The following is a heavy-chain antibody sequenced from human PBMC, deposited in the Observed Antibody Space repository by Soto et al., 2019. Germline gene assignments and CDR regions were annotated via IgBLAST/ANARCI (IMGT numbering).Heavy chain of an antibody. D-gene: IGHD2-2*01. V-gene: IGHV1-69*01. CDR2: IIPIFGTA. J-gene: IGHJ5*02. CDR3: ARDRVDCSSTSCYFLPLFDP. CDR1: GGTFSSYA. Sequence: QVQLVQSGAEVKKPGSSVKVSCKASGGTFSSYAISWVRQAPGQGLEWMGGIIPIFGTANYAQKFQGRVTITADESTSTAYMELSSLRSEDTAVYYCARDRVDCSSTSCYFLPLFDPWGQGTLVTVSS.